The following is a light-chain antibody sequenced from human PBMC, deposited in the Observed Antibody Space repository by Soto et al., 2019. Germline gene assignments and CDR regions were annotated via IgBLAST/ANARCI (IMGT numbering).Light chain of an antibody. CDR3: SPYTTSSTFV. J-gene: IGLJ1*01. V-gene: IGLV2-14*01. CDR2: HVT. CDR1: ISDIGAYNF. Sequence: QSVLTQPASVSGSPGQSITISCTGTISDIGAYNFVSWYQQHPGKATILMIYHVTDRPSGVSNRFSASKSGNTASLAISGLQAEDQADYYCSPYTTSSTFVFGTGT.